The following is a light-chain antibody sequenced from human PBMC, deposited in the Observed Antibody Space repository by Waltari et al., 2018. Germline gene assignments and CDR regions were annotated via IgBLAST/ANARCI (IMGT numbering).Light chain of an antibody. J-gene: IGLJ3*02. CDR2: EVT. V-gene: IGLV2-23*02. Sequence: QSALTQAASVSGSPGQSVTMSCTGTNSDVGSYNLASWYQQNPGEAPKLMIFEVTKRPSGVSNRFSGSKSGNTASLTISGLQAEDEAHYYCFSYAGSGNWVFGGGTKLT. CDR1: NSDVGSYNL. CDR3: FSYAGSGNWV.